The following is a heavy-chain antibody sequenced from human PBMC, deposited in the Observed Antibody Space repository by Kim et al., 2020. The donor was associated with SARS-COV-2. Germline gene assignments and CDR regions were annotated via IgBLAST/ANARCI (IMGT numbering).Heavy chain of an antibody. Sequence: GGSLRLSCAASGFTFSSYSMNWVRQAPGKGLEWVSSISSSSSYIYYAYSVKGRFTISRDNAKNSLYLQMNSLGAEDTAVYYCARAPSSSFRPSFDYWAQG. CDR2: ISSSSSYI. D-gene: IGHD6-13*01. CDR3: ARAPSSSFRPSFDY. V-gene: IGHV3-21*01. J-gene: IGHJ4*02. CDR1: GFTFSSYS.